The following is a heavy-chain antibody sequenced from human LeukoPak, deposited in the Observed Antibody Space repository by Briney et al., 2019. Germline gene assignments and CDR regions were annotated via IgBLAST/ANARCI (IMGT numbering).Heavy chain of an antibody. Sequence: GGSLRLSCAASGFTFSSYEMNWVRQAPGRGLEWVAYISSSGGTIYYADSVKGRFTISRDNAKNSLYLQMNSLRAEDTAVYYCARDSNFDWLVPNWFDLWGQGTLVTVSS. CDR2: ISSSGGTI. CDR3: ARDSNFDWLVPNWFDL. CDR1: GFTFSSYE. J-gene: IGHJ5*02. V-gene: IGHV3-48*03. D-gene: IGHD3-9*01.